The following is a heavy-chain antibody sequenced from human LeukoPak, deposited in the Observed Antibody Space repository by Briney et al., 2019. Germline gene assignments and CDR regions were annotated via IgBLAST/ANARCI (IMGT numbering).Heavy chain of an antibody. V-gene: IGHV4-4*07. CDR3: ARDGGYCSGGSCYPINYFDY. CDR2: IYTSGST. Sequence: PSETLSLTCTVSGGSISSYYWSWIRQPAGKGLEWIGRIYTSGSTNYNPSLKSRVTMSVDTSKNQFSLKLSSVTAADTAVYYCARDGGYCSGGSCYPINYFDYWGQGTLVTVSS. CDR1: GGSISSYY. D-gene: IGHD2-15*01. J-gene: IGHJ4*02.